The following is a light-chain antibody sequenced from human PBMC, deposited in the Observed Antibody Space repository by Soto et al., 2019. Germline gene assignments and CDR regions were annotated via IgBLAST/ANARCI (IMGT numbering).Light chain of an antibody. V-gene: IGKV3-15*01. CDR1: QSVSSN. Sequence: EIVMTQSPATLSVSPGERATLSCRASQSVSSNLAWYQQNPVQAPRLLIYGASTRATGIPARFSGSGSGTEFTLTISSLQSEDFAVYYCQQYNNWPRTFGQGTKVEIK. CDR2: GAS. J-gene: IGKJ1*01. CDR3: QQYNNWPRT.